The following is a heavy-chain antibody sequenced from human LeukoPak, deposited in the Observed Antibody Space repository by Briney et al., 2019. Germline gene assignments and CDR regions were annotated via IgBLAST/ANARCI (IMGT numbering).Heavy chain of an antibody. CDR2: ISGSGGST. Sequence: GGSLRLSCAASGFTFSSYAMSWVRQAPGKGLEWVSAISGSGGSTYYADSVKGRFTISRDNSKNTLYLQMNSLRAEHTAVYYCAKDPINWNSSASLTLFDYWGQGTLVTVSS. D-gene: IGHD1-1*01. CDR1: GFTFSSYA. CDR3: AKDPINWNSSASLTLFDY. V-gene: IGHV3-23*01. J-gene: IGHJ4*02.